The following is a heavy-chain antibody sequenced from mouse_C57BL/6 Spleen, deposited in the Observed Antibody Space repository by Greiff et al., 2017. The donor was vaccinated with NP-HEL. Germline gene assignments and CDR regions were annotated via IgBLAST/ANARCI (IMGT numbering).Heavy chain of an antibody. V-gene: IGHV1-50*01. D-gene: IGHD1-1*01. J-gene: IGHJ2*01. CDR2: IDPSDSYT. CDR3: ARDITHHY. Sequence: QVQLKQPGAELVKPGASVKLSCKASGYTFTSYWMQWVKQRPGQGLEWIGEIDPSDSYTNYNQKFKGKATLTVDTSSSTAYMQLSSLTSEDSAVYYCARDITHHYWGQGTTLTVSS. CDR1: GYTFTSYW.